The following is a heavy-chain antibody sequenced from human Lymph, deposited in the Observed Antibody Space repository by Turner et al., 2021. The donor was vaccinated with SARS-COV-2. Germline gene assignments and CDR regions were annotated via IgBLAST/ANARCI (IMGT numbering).Heavy chain of an antibody. D-gene: IGHD6-19*01. CDR1: GGSISSSSYY. CDR3: ARGSPQGWYVPVFDY. V-gene: IGHV4-39*01. Sequence: QLQLQESGPGPVKPSETLSPTCTASGGSISSSSYYWGWIRQPPGKGLEGIGNIYYSGSTYYNPSLKSRVTISVDTSKNQFSLKLSSVTAADTAVVYCARGSPQGWYVPVFDYWGQGTLVTVSS. J-gene: IGHJ4*02. CDR2: IYYSGST.